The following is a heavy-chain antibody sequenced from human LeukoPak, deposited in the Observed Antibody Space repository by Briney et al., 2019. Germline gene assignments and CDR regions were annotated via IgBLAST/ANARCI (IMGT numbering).Heavy chain of an antibody. CDR2: IKPDGNKK. D-gene: IGHD6-19*01. CDR1: GLTFSSSW. V-gene: IGHV3-7*03. Sequence: SGGSLRLFCAVSGLTFSSSWMDWVRQAPGKGLEWVGSIKPDGNKKQSADSVKGRFTTSRDNSKNTLYLQMNRLRAEDTAVYYCAKDALEQWLGGDYWGQGTLGTVSS. J-gene: IGHJ4*02. CDR3: AKDALEQWLGGDY.